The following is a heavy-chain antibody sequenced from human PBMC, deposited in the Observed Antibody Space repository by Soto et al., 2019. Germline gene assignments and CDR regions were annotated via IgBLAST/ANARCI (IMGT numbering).Heavy chain of an antibody. D-gene: IGHD6-13*01. CDR3: ARGLGIAAAGIWFDP. Sequence: EVQLVESGGGLVQRGGSLRLSCAASGFTFSSYWMSWVRQAPGKGLEWVANIKQDGSEKYYVDSVKGRFTISRDNAKNSLYLQMNSLRAEDTAVYYCARGLGIAAAGIWFDPWGQGTLVTVSS. V-gene: IGHV3-7*01. CDR2: IKQDGSEK. J-gene: IGHJ5*02. CDR1: GFTFSSYW.